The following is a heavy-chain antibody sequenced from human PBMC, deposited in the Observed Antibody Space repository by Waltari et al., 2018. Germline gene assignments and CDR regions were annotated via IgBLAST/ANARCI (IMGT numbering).Heavy chain of an antibody. Sequence: QVQLVQSGAEVKKPGSSVKVSCKASGGTFSSYAISWVRQAPGQGLEWMGGIIPILGIANYAQKFQGRVTITADESTSTAYMELSSLRSEDTAVYYCARGATFGGVIVAEGYWGQGTLVTVSS. CDR2: IIPILGIA. CDR1: GGTFSSYA. D-gene: IGHD3-16*02. CDR3: ARGATFGGVIVAEGY. V-gene: IGHV1-69*04. J-gene: IGHJ4*02.